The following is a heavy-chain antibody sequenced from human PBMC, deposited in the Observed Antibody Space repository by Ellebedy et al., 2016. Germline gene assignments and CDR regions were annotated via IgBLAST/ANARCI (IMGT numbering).Heavy chain of an antibody. J-gene: IGHJ5*02. CDR3: ARGSRRFDP. V-gene: IGHV4-34*01. CDR1: GGSFSGYY. Sequence: GSLRLSXAVYGGSFSGYYWSWIRQPPGKGLEWIGEINHSGSTNYNPSLKSRVTISVDTSKIQFSLKLSSVTAADTAVYYCARGSRRFDPWGQGTLVTVSS. CDR2: INHSGST.